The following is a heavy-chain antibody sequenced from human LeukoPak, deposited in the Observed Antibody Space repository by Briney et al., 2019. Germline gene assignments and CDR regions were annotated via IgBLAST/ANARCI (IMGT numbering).Heavy chain of an antibody. CDR2: IYSGGST. J-gene: IGHJ4*02. Sequence: GGSLRLSCAASGFTVSSNYMSWVRQAPGKGLEWVSVIYSGGSTYYADSVKGRFTISRDNSKNTLYLQMNSLRAEDTAVYYCARVGADGYNPDAFDYWGQGTLVTVSS. CDR3: ARVGADGYNPDAFDY. V-gene: IGHV3-66*01. D-gene: IGHD5-24*01. CDR1: GFTVSSNY.